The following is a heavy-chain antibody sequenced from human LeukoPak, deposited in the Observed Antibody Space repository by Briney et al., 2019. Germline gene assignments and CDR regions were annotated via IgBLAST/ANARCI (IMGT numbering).Heavy chain of an antibody. CDR2: IYYSGST. CDR1: GGSISSYY. Sequence: SETLSLTCTVSGGSISSYYWSWIRQPPGKGLEWIGYIYYSGSTNYNPSLKSRVTISVDTSKNQFSLKLSSVTAADTAVYYCARHSTMRVVRAFDIWGQGTMVTVSS. V-gene: IGHV4-59*08. CDR3: ARHSTMRVVRAFDI. D-gene: IGHD3-22*01. J-gene: IGHJ3*02.